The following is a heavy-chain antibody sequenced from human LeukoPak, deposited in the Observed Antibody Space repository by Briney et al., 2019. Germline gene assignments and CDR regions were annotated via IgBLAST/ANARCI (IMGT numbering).Heavy chain of an antibody. D-gene: IGHD3-22*01. J-gene: IGHJ3*02. V-gene: IGHV3-33*01. CDR3: ARDLEDSSPFGAFDM. Sequence: PGGSLRLSCAASGFTFSNYGMHWVRQVPGKGLEWVAAIWFDGIKKYYADSVKGRLTISRDNSKNTLYLQMHSLRAEDTAVYYCARDLEDSSPFGAFDMWGQGTMVTVSS. CDR2: IWFDGIKK. CDR1: GFTFSNYG.